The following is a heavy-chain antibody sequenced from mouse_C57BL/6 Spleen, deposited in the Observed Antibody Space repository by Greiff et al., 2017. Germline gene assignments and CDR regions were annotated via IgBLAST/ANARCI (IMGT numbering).Heavy chain of an antibody. D-gene: IGHD2-2*01. CDR2: IDPEDGET. CDR3: AVHSTMVTTDFDY. V-gene: IGHV14-2*01. J-gene: IGHJ2*01. Sequence: EVKVVESGAELVKPGASVKLSCTASGFNIKDYYMHWVKQRTEQGLEWIGRIDPEDGETKYAPKFQGKATITADTSSNTAYLQLSSLTSEDTAVYYCAVHSTMVTTDFDYWGQGTTLTVSS. CDR1: GFNIKDYY.